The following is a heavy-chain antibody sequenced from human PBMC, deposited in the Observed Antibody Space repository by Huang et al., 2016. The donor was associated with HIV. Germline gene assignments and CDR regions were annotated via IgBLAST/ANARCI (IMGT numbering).Heavy chain of an antibody. Sequence: QVQLVQSGAEVKKPGSSVKVSCKASGGTFSSYTISWVRQAPGQGLEWMGVIIPSFGTANYAQNFQGRVTITADESTSTAYMELSSLRSEDTAVYYCARDLGVTTLHDAFDIWGQGTLVAVSS. CDR2: IIPSFGTA. J-gene: IGHJ3*02. CDR1: GGTFSSYT. V-gene: IGHV1-69*01. CDR3: ARDLGVTTLHDAFDI. D-gene: IGHD4-17*01.